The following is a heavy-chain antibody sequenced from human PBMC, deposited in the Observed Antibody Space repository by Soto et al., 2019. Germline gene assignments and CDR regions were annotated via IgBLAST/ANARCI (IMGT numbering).Heavy chain of an antibody. CDR1: GGTFDHAA. J-gene: IGHJ4*02. CDR2: INPMFNST. V-gene: IGHV1-69*01. Sequence: QVQLVQSGAEVKKPGSSVKVSCEAPGGTFDHAAITWVRQAPGQGLEWVGGINPMFNSTHYAQKFQGRVTITADAVSSTAFMELRGLTSDHTAVYYCARQIFAAEYWRQVTL. D-gene: IGHD3-9*01. CDR3: ARQIFAAEY.